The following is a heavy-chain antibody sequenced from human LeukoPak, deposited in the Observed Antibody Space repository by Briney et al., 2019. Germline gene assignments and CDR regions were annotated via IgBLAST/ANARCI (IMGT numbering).Heavy chain of an antibody. J-gene: IGHJ4*02. Sequence: SETLSLTCTVSGGSISSYYWSWIRQPPGKGLEWIGYIYYSGSTNYNPSLKSRVTISVDTSKNQFSLKLSSVTAADTAVYYCARHLTSVWLGSKGYFDYWGQGTLVTVSS. CDR3: ARHLTSVWLGSKGYFDY. CDR2: IYYSGST. D-gene: IGHD3-10*01. CDR1: GGSISSYY. V-gene: IGHV4-59*08.